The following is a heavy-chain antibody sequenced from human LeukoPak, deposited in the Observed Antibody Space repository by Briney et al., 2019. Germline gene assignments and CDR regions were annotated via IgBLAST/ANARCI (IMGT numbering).Heavy chain of an antibody. J-gene: IGHJ6*04. CDR3: ARDQGIAVAGTDRIYYYYYGMDV. D-gene: IGHD6-19*01. Sequence: GGSLRLSCAASGFTFSSYGMHWVRQAPGKGLEWVAVIWYDGSNKYYADSVKGRFTISRDNSKNTLYLQMNSLRAEDTAVYYCARDQGIAVAGTDRIYYYYYGMDVWGKGPTVTVSS. V-gene: IGHV3-33*01. CDR2: IWYDGSNK. CDR1: GFTFSSYG.